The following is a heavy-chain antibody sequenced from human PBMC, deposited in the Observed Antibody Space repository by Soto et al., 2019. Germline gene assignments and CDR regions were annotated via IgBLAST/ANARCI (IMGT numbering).Heavy chain of an antibody. V-gene: IGHV3-74*01. CDR1: GFSFSNNW. Sequence: GGSLTRSCSASGFSFSNNWLHWVRQAPGKVLVWVSRINSDGSIINYADSVKGRVTISRDNAENTLYLQMNSLRAEDTALYYCGRYIRGSGGYWGHGTLVTVAS. J-gene: IGHJ4*01. CDR2: INSDGSII. CDR3: GRYIRGSGGY. D-gene: IGHD6-19*01.